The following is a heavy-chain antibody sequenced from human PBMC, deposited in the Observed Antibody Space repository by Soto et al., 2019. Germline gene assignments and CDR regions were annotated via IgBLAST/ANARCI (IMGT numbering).Heavy chain of an antibody. J-gene: IGHJ4*02. Sequence: SETLSLTCSGSGGSISSSSYHWGWIRQPPGKGLEWIGTISYSGSTYHNPSLKSRVTISVDTSRNQFSLRLNSVTAADTAVYYCARRPYYDILTGYYSDYWGQGTLVTVSS. D-gene: IGHD3-9*01. CDR3: ARRPYYDILTGYYSDY. CDR1: GGSISSSSYH. V-gene: IGHV4-39*01. CDR2: ISYSGST.